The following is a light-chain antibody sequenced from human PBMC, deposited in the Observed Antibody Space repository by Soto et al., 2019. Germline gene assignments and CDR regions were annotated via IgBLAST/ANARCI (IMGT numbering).Light chain of an antibody. Sequence: QSVLTQPASVSGSPGQSITISCTGTSSDVGSNNYVSWYRQHPGKAPTLMIYEVNNRPSGVSNRLSGSKSGDTASLTISGLQAEDEADYYCSSYTPTNTVVFGGGTQLTVL. CDR2: EVN. V-gene: IGLV2-14*01. J-gene: IGLJ2*01. CDR1: SSDVGSNNY. CDR3: SSYTPTNTVV.